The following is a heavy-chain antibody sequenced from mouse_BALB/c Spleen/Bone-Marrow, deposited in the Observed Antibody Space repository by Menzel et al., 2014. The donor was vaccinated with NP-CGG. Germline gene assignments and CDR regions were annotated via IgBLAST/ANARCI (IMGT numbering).Heavy chain of an antibody. CDR2: ISTGGSQT. V-gene: IGHV5-6*02. CDR1: GFTFSSYG. CDR3: ARRGYDNSYRYFGV. J-gene: IGHJ1*01. Sequence: EVKLVESGGDLVKPGGSLKLSCAASGFTFSSYGMSWVRQTPDKRLEWVATISTGGSQTYYTDSVKGRFTISRDNAKNTLYLQMSSLKSEDSAIYYCARRGYDNSYRYFGVWGAGTTVTVSS. D-gene: IGHD2-3*01.